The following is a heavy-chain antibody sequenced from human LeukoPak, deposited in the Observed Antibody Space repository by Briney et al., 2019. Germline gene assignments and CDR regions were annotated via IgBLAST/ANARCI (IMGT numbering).Heavy chain of an antibody. D-gene: IGHD1-26*01. J-gene: IGHJ3*02. CDR3: VKDSGSYWGNDAFDI. Sequence: GGSLRLSCSASGFTFSSYAMHWVRQAPAPGKGLEYVLSISSNGGITYYADSVKGRFIISRDNSKNTLYLQMSRLRAEDTAVYYCVKDSGSYWGNDAFDIWGQGTMVTVSS. V-gene: IGHV3-64D*09. CDR2: ISSNGGIT. CDR1: GFTFSSYA.